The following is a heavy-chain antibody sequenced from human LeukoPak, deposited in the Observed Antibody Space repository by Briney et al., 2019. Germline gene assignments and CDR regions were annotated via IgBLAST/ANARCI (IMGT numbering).Heavy chain of an antibody. CDR3: ARSSTDVYIQGGYYYYYYMDV. CDR1: GYTFTDHY. V-gene: IGHV1-2*02. J-gene: IGHJ6*03. CDR2: INPNNDGT. Sequence: ASLKVSCKASGYTFTDHYIHWVRQAPGQGLEWMGWINPNNDGTNYAQKFQGRVTMTRDTSITTAYMELSRLRSDDTAMYYCARSSTDVYIQGGYYYYYYMDVWGKGTTVTISS. D-gene: IGHD5-24*01.